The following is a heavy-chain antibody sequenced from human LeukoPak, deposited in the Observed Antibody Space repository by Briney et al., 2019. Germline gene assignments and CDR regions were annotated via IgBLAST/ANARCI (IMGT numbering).Heavy chain of an antibody. CDR2: INPSGGRT. V-gene: IGHV1-46*01. Sequence: ASVKVSCKASGYIFTRYYMHWVRQAPGQGLEWMGIINPSGGRTSYAQKFQGRVTMTRDTSTSTVYMELSSLRSEDTAVYYCAADSTYYYDSSGYYGLDYWGQGTLVTVSS. J-gene: IGHJ4*02. CDR3: AADSTYYYDSSGYYGLDY. CDR1: GYIFTRYY. D-gene: IGHD3-22*01.